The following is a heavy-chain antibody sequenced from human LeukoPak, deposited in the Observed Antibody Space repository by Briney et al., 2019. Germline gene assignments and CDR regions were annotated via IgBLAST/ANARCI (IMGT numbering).Heavy chain of an antibody. V-gene: IGHV4-38-2*01. Sequence: TSETLSLTCAVSGYSISSGYYWGWIRQPPGKGLEWIGSIYHSGSTHYNSSLKSRITISVDTSKNQFSLKLTAVTAADTAMYYCARQWQSTGFDYWGQRTLVTVSS. D-gene: IGHD2-2*01. CDR2: IYHSGST. CDR3: ARQWQSTGFDY. CDR1: GYSISSGYY. J-gene: IGHJ4*02.